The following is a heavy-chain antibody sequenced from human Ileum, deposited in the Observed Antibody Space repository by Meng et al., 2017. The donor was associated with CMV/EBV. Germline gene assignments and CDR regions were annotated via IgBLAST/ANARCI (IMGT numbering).Heavy chain of an antibody. CDR1: GGTFSSYA. CDR2: IIPILGIA. V-gene: IGHV1-69*10. CDR3: ARDSHSSSWFLGWFDP. D-gene: IGHD6-13*01. Sequence: GGTFSSYAISWVRQAPGQGLEWMGGIIPILGIANYAQKFQGRVTITADKSTSTAYMELSSLRSEDTAVYYCARDSHSSSWFLGWFDPWGQGTLVTVSS. J-gene: IGHJ5*02.